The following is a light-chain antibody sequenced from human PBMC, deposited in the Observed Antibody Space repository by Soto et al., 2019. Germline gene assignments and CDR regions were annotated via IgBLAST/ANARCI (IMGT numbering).Light chain of an antibody. V-gene: IGKV1-9*01. CDR3: QQANTFPLT. Sequence: DIQLTQAPSFLSASAGDRVSITCRASQAISSYLAWYQQKPGKAPKLLIYAASTLQSGVPSRFSGSGSGTDFTLTISCLQSEDFATYYCQQANTFPLTFGQGTRLEIK. CDR1: QAISSY. J-gene: IGKJ5*01. CDR2: AAS.